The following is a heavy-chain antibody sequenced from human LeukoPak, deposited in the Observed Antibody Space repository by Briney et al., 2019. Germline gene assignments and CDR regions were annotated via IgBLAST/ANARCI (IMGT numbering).Heavy chain of an antibody. J-gene: IGHJ6*03. D-gene: IGHD6-13*01. CDR2: ISSSGGSI. CDR3: ARAIAAPGTYYYYMGV. Sequence: GGSLRLSCAASGFTFSGYSMNWVRQAPGKGLEWVSYISSSGGSIFYADSVKGRFTISRDNAKNSLYLQMNSLRAEDTAVYYCARAIAAPGTYYYYMGVWGKGTTVTVSS. CDR1: GFTFSGYS. V-gene: IGHV3-48*04.